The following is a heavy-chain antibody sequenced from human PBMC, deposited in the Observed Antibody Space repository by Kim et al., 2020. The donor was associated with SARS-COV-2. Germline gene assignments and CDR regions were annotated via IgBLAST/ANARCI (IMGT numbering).Heavy chain of an antibody. V-gene: IGHV4-31*03. CDR1: GGSISSGGYY. CDR3: ARENTRLYYGMDV. CDR2: IYYSGST. J-gene: IGHJ6*02. Sequence: SETLSITCTVSGGSISSGGYYWSWIRQHPGKGLEWTGYIYYSGSTYYNPSLKSRVTISVDTSKNQFSLKLSSVTAADTAVYYCARENTRLYYGMDVWGQGTTVTVSS.